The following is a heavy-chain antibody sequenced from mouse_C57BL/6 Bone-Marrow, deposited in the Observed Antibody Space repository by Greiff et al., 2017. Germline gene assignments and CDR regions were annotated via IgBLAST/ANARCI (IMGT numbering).Heavy chain of an antibody. CDR2: MHPNGGSP. CDR3: ARSYDYDDYTMDY. J-gene: IGHJ4*01. D-gene: IGHD2-4*01. CDR1: GYTFTNYW. Sequence: VQLQQSGAELVKPGASVKLSCKASGYTFTNYWMHWVKQRPGQGLEWIGMMHPNGGSPDYNEKFKSEATLSVDKSSRTAYMELSSLTSDDSAVYYCARSYDYDDYTMDYWGQGTSVTVSS. V-gene: IGHV1-64*01.